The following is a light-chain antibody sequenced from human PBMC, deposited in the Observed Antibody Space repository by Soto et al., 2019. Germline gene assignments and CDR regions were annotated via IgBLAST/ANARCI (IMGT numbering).Light chain of an antibody. CDR1: QSVSSN. CDR2: GAS. CDR3: QQYNNWPPT. J-gene: IGKJ4*01. Sequence: EIVMTRSPATLSVSPGERATLSCRASQSVSSNLAWYQQKPGQAPRLLIYGASTRATGIPARFSGSGSGTEFTLTISSLQSEDFAVYYCQQYNNWPPTFGGGTKVDIK. V-gene: IGKV3-15*01.